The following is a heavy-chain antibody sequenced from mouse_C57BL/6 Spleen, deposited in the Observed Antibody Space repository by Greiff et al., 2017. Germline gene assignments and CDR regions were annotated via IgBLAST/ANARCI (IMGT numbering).Heavy chain of an antibody. V-gene: IGHV14-4*01. Sequence: VQLQQSGAELVRPGASVELSCTASGFNIKDDYMHWVKQRPDQGLEWIGWIDPENGDTEYASKFQGKATITADTSSNTAYLQLSSLTSEVTAVYYCTTKGLVYFDYWGQGTTLTVSS. CDR2: IDPENGDT. CDR1: GFNIKDDY. CDR3: TTKGLVYFDY. J-gene: IGHJ2*01. D-gene: IGHD3-3*01.